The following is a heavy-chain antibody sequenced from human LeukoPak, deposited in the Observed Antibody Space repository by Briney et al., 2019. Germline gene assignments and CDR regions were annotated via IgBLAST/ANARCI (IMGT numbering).Heavy chain of an antibody. CDR3: ARANALYCSSTSCLFDY. V-gene: IGHV1-2*02. Sequence: ASVTVSCMASGYTFTDYYIHWVRQAPGQGLEWMAWINPNSGGTYYAQNFHDRITLTRDTSISTAYMELSRLRSDDTAIYYCARANALYCSSTSCLFDYWGQGTLVTVSS. D-gene: IGHD2-2*01. CDR1: GYTFTDYY. CDR2: INPNSGGT. J-gene: IGHJ4*02.